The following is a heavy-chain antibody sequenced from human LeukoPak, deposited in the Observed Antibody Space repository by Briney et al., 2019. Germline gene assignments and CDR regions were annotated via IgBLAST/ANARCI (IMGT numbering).Heavy chain of an antibody. D-gene: IGHD6-19*01. CDR2: TYYRSKWYN. Sequence: SQTLSLTCAISGDSVSSNSAAWNWIRQSPSRGLEWLGRTYYRSKWYNDYAVSVKSRITINPDTSKNQFSLQLNSVIPEDTAVYYYTRVKQYGDLNYSSGHDAFDIWAQGTMVTVSS. J-gene: IGHJ3*02. CDR1: GDSVSSNSAA. CDR3: TRVKQYGDLNYSSGHDAFDI. V-gene: IGHV6-1*01.